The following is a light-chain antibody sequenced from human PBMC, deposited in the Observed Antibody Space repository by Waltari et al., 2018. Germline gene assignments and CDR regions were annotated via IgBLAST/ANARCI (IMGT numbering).Light chain of an antibody. V-gene: IGKV2-40*01. CDR2: GGS. CDR3: VQAIAFPFT. J-gene: IGKJ3*01. CDR1: QSLLHSNGNTY. Sequence: DIVMTQTPLSLPITPAEPASISCRSSQSLLHSNGNTYLHWYLQKPGQSPQLLIYGGSNRASGVPDRFSGSGSGTDFTLKISKVEAEDVGVYYCVQAIAFPFTFGPGTKLDIK.